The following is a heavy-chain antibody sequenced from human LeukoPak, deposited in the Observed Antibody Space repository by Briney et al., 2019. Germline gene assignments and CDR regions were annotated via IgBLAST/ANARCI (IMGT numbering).Heavy chain of an antibody. D-gene: IGHD3-22*01. Sequence: ASVKVSCKASGYTFTGYYMHWVRQAPGQGLEWMGWINPNSGGTNYAQKFQGRVTMTRDTPISTVYTDLSSLRSDDTAVYYCARVMGYDSSGYALDYWGQGTLVTVSS. CDR1: GYTFTGYY. CDR2: INPNSGGT. CDR3: ARVMGYDSSGYALDY. V-gene: IGHV1-2*02. J-gene: IGHJ4*02.